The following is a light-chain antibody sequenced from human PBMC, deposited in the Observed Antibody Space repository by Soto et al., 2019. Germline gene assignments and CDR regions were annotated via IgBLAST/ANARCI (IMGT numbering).Light chain of an antibody. Sequence: IPITQYPFSLSSFLRNKITLTFRASQSISSYLNWYQQKPGKAPKLLIYAASSLQSGVPSRFSGSGSGTDFTLTISSLQPEDFATYYCQVSDATWTFGQGTKA. J-gene: IGKJ1*01. CDR2: AAS. CDR1: QSISSY. CDR3: QVSDATWT. V-gene: IGKV1-39*01.